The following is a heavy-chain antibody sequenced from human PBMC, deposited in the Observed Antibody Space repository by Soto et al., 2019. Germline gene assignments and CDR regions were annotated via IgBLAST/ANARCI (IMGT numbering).Heavy chain of an antibody. CDR1: GFTFSSYS. Sequence: GGSLRLSCAASGFTFSSYSMNWVRQAPGKGLEWVSYISSSSSTIYYADSVKGRFTISRDNAKNSLYLQMNSLRDEDTALYYCAKDVLRFLEWLAFYGMDVWGQGTTVTVSS. V-gene: IGHV3-48*02. CDR3: AKDVLRFLEWLAFYGMDV. D-gene: IGHD3-3*01. J-gene: IGHJ6*02. CDR2: ISSSSSTI.